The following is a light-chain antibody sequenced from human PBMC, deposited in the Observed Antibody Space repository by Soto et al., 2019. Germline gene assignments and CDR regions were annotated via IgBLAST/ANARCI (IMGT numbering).Light chain of an antibody. CDR3: QQYNNWPS. V-gene: IGKV3-15*01. Sequence: EIVMTQSPATLSVSPGETATLSGRASQTVSRNLAWYQHRPGKAPRLLIYDISNRAAGVPARLSGGGSETEFTLTIRSLQSEDFAFYFCQQYNNWPSFGQGTRLEIK. CDR1: QTVSRN. J-gene: IGKJ5*01. CDR2: DIS.